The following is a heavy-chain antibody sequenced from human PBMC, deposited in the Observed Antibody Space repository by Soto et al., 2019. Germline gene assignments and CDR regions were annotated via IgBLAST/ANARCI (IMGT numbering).Heavy chain of an antibody. V-gene: IGHV1-8*01. CDR2: MNPNSGNT. Sequence: ASVKVSWKASGYTFTSYDINWVRQATGQGLEWMGWMNPNSGNTGYAQKFQGRVTMTRNTSISTAYMELSSLRSEDTAVYYCARVRYCSSTSCYVNWFDPWGQGTLVTVSS. D-gene: IGHD2-2*01. CDR1: GYTFTSYD. J-gene: IGHJ5*02. CDR3: ARVRYCSSTSCYVNWFDP.